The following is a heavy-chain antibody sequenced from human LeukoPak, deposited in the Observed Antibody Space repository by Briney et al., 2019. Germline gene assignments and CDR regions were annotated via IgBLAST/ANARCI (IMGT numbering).Heavy chain of an antibody. D-gene: IGHD3-3*01. J-gene: IGHJ4*02. CDR3: ARHVNYDFWSGYPPYYFVY. V-gene: IGHV4-39*01. Sequence: SETLSLTCTVSGGSISSSSYYWGWIRQPPGKGLEWIGSIYYSGSTYYNPSLKSRVTISVDTSKNQFSLKLSSVTAADTAVYYCARHVNYDFWSGYPPYYFVYWGQGTLVTVSS. CDR1: GGSISSSSYY. CDR2: IYYSGST.